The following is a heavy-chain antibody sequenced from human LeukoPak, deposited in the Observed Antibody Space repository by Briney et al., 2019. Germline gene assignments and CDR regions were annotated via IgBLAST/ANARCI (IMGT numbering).Heavy chain of an antibody. Sequence: PGESLKISCKGFGYSFTSYWIGWVRQMPGKGLEWMGIIYPGDSDTRYSPSFQGQVTISADKSITTSYLQWSSLQASDTAMYYCAGQADYNVLTGYHKGHLDYWGQGTLVTVSS. D-gene: IGHD3-9*01. J-gene: IGHJ4*02. V-gene: IGHV5-51*01. CDR1: GYSFTSYW. CDR2: IYPGDSDT. CDR3: AGQADYNVLTGYHKGHLDY.